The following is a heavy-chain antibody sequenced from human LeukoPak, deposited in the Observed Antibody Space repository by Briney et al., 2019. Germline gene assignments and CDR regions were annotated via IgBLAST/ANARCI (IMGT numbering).Heavy chain of an antibody. Sequence: GGSLRLSCAAFGFTFSSYAMHWVRQAPGKGLEWVAVISYDGSNKYYADSVKGRFTISRDNSKNTLYLQMNSLRAEDTAVYYCASLGVYSYGYSSWFDPWGQGTLVTVSS. V-gene: IGHV3-30-3*01. J-gene: IGHJ5*02. CDR3: ASLGVYSYGYSSWFDP. D-gene: IGHD5-18*01. CDR1: GFTFSSYA. CDR2: ISYDGSNK.